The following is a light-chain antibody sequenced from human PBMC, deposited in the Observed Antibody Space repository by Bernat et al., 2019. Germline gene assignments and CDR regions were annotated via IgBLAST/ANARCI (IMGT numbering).Light chain of an antibody. J-gene: IGLJ1*01. Sequence: QSALTQPPSASGPPGQSVTISCTGTSSDVGGYNYVSWYQQHPGKAPKLMLYEVSKRPSGVPDRFSGFKSGNTASRTGSGLKAEDEADYYCSSYAGSKSIIGTGTKVTVL. CDR3: SSYAGSKSI. CDR1: SSDVGGYNY. CDR2: EVS. V-gene: IGLV2-8*01.